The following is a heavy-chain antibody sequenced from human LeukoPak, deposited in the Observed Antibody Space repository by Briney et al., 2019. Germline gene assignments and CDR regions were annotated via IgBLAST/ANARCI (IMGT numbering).Heavy chain of an antibody. CDR2: ISGSGGST. J-gene: IGHJ4*02. Sequence: GGSLRLSCAASGFTFSSYAMSWVRQAPGKGLEWVSAISGSGGSTYYADSVKGRFTISRDNPKNTLYLQMNSLRAEDTAVYYCAKDNLIWDTGMVPEYWGQGTLVTVSS. V-gene: IGHV3-23*01. CDR1: GFTFSSYA. CDR3: AKDNLIWDTGMVPEY. D-gene: IGHD5-18*01.